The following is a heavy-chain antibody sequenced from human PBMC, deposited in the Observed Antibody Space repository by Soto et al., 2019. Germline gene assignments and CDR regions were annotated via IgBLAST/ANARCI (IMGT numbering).Heavy chain of an antibody. CDR3: ARVLFWFGEVFDYYYYCMDV. D-gene: IGHD3-10*01. Sequence: DSVKVSCKDSGYTFRGYYMHWVRQGPGQGLEWMGWINPNSGGTNYAQKFQRRVTMTRDTSISTAYMELSRLRSDDTAVYYCARVLFWFGEVFDYYYYCMDVCGELHTVPVCS. CDR1: GYTFRGYY. CDR2: INPNSGGT. V-gene: IGHV1-2*02. J-gene: IGHJ6*02.